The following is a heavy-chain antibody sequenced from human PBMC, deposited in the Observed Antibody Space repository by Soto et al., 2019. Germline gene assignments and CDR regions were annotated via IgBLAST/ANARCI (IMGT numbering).Heavy chain of an antibody. CDR1: GYTFTSYG. D-gene: IGHD4-17*01. CDR3: ARDPLTLTTTQINWFDT. CDR2: ISAYNGNT. Sequence: ASVKVSCKASGYTFTSYGISWVRQAPGQGLEWMGWISAYNGNTNYAQKLQGRVTMTTDTSTSTAYMELRSLRSDDTAVYYCARDPLTLTTTQINWFDTWGQGTLVTVSS. V-gene: IGHV1-18*01. J-gene: IGHJ5*02.